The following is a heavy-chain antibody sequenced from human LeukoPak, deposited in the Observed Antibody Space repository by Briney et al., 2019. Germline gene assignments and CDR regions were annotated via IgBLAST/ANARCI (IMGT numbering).Heavy chain of an antibody. D-gene: IGHD3-22*01. Sequence: ASVKVSCKASGYTFTSYYMHCVRQAPGQGLEWMGIIKPICGSTSYAQKFQGRVTMTRDTSTSRVYMDLSSLRSEDTAVYYCARGIGDTMIVPFDYWGQGTLVTVSS. J-gene: IGHJ4*02. CDR3: ARGIGDTMIVPFDY. CDR2: IKPICGST. V-gene: IGHV1-46*01. CDR1: GYTFTSYY.